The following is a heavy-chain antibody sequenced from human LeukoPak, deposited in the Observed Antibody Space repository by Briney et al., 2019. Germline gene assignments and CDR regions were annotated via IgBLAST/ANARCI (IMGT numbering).Heavy chain of an antibody. CDR3: ARGRAIFGVVITYYFDY. V-gene: IGHV4-39*07. J-gene: IGHJ4*02. D-gene: IGHD3-3*01. CDR1: GGSIRSSGYG. CDR2: IYYSGNT. Sequence: SSGTLSLTWTVCGGSIRSSGYGWGWIRQPPGKGLEWIGSIYYSGNTYYNPSLKSRVTISVDTSKNQFSLKLSSVTAADTAVYYCARGRAIFGVVITYYFDYWGQGTLVTVSS.